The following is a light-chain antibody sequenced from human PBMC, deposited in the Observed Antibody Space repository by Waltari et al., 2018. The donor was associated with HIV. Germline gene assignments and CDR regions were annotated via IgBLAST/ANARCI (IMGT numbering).Light chain of an antibody. CDR1: QALNRY. J-gene: IGKJ3*01. CDR2: GAS. Sequence: DIQLTQSPSFQSASVGDRVTITCRASQALNRYLAWYQHKLGQAPKLLIYGASTLQTGIPSRFSGSGSGTEYTLTIKSLQPDDFATYYCQHLNTFPLFTFGPGTKVDVK. CDR3: QHLNTFPLFT. V-gene: IGKV1-9*01.